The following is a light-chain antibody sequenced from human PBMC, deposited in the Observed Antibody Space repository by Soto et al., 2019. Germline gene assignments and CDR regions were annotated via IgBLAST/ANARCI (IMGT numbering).Light chain of an antibody. V-gene: IGKV1-5*01. Sequence: DIQMTQSPSTQSASVGDRVTITCRASQSISSWLAWYQQKPGKAPKLLIYDASSLESGVPSRFSGSGSGTEFTLTISSLQPDDFATYYCQQYNSYRYTFGQGTKLEIK. CDR2: DAS. CDR1: QSISSW. CDR3: QQYNSYRYT. J-gene: IGKJ2*01.